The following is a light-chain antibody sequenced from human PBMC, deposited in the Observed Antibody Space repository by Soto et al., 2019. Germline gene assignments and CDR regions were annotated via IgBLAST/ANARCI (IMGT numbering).Light chain of an antibody. CDR2: EVS. CDR3: CSYAGSSKV. CDR1: SSDVGSYNL. J-gene: IGLJ3*02. V-gene: IGLV2-23*02. Sequence: QSVLTQPASVSGSPGQSITISCTGTSSDVGSYNLVSWYQHHPGKAPKLMIYEVSKRPSGVSNRFSGSKSDNTASLTISGLQAEDEADYYCCSYAGSSKVFGGETKLTVL.